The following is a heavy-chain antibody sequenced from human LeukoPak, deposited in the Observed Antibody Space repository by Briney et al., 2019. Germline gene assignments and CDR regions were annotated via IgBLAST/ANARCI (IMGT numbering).Heavy chain of an antibody. CDR3: ARAAAGYFYAFDI. Sequence: ASVKVSCKASGYTFTSYYMHWVRQAPGQGLEWMGIINPSGGSTSYAQKFQGRVTMTSDTSTSTVYMELSSLRSEDTAVYYCARAAAGYFYAFDIWGQGTMVTVSS. V-gene: IGHV1-46*03. CDR2: INPSGGST. D-gene: IGHD6-13*01. CDR1: GYTFTSYY. J-gene: IGHJ3*02.